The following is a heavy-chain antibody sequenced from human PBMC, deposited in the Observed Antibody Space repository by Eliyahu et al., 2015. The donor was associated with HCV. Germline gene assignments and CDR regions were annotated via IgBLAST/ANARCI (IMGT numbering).Heavy chain of an antibody. D-gene: IGHD6-6*01. V-gene: IGHV3-21*01. CDR2: ISSSSSYI. CDR1: GFTFSSYS. CDR3: ARYGESSSSVVAYYFDY. Sequence: EVQLVESGGGLVKPGGSLRLSCAASGFTFSSYSMNWVRQAPGKGLEWVSSISSSSSYIYYADSVKGRFTISRDNAKNSLYLQMNSLRAEDTAVYYCARYGESSSSVVAYYFDYWGQGTLVTVSS. J-gene: IGHJ4*02.